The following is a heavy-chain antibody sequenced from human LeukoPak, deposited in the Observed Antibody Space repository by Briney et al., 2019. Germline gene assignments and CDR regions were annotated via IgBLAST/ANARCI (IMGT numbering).Heavy chain of an antibody. CDR2: IKSKTDGGTT. CDR3: STPIAAAGTRAFDI. J-gene: IGHJ3*02. D-gene: IGHD6-13*01. V-gene: IGHV3-15*01. Sequence: GGSLRLSCAASGFTFSNVWMNWVRQAPGKGREWVGRIKSKTDGGTTDYAAPVKGRFMISRDDSKNTLYLQMNSLKTEDTAVYYCSTPIAAAGTRAFDIWGQGTMVIVSS. CDR1: GFTFSNVW.